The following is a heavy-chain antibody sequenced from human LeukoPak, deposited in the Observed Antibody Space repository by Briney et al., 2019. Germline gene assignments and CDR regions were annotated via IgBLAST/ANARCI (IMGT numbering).Heavy chain of an antibody. D-gene: IGHD5-24*01. CDR3: ARVGEDGYTEYYFDY. CDR2: IYYSGST. J-gene: IGHJ4*02. V-gene: IGHV4-59*01. CDR1: GGSISSYY. Sequence: SETLSLTCTVSGGSISSYYWSWIRQPPGKGLEWIGYIYYSGSTNYNPSLKSRVTISVDTSKNQFSLKLSSVTAADTAVYYCARVGEDGYTEYYFDYWGQGTLVTVSS.